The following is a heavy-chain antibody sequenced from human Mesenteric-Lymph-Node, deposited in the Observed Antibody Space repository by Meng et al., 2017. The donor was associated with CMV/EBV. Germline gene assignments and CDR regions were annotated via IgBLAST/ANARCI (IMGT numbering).Heavy chain of an antibody. J-gene: IGHJ5*02. CDR3: ARDHGLQNWFDP. V-gene: IGHV1-46*01. CDR2: INPGGGRT. Sequence: GESLKISCQGSGYSFATYWIGWVRQMPGKGLEWMGVINPGGGRTRFAERFQGRVIMTRDTSTGTVYMELSSLKSDDTAVYYCARDHGLQNWFDPWGQGTLVTVSS. CDR1: GYSFATYW. D-gene: IGHD3-10*01.